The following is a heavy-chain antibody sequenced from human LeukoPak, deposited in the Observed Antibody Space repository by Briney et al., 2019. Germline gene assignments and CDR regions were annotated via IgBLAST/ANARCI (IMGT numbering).Heavy chain of an antibody. CDR1: GGSISSYY. Sequence: TSETLSLTCAVSGGSISSYYWSWIRQPAGKGLEWIGRIYSSGSTNYNPSLKSRVTMSIDTSKNQFSLKLSSVTAADAAVYYCARLGDYGDYSFDYWGQGTLVTVSS. D-gene: IGHD4-17*01. CDR3: ARLGDYGDYSFDY. J-gene: IGHJ4*02. CDR2: IYSSGST. V-gene: IGHV4-4*07.